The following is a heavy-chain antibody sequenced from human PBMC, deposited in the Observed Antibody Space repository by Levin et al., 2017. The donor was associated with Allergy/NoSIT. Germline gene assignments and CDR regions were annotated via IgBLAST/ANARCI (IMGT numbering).Heavy chain of an antibody. Sequence: NPGGSLRLSCRGSGYSFTSYWIGWVRQMPGKGLEWMGIIYPGDSDTRYSPSFQGQVTISADKSISTAYLQWSSLKASDTAMYYCARGFDLPGIAVAGWGQGTLVTVSS. CDR1: GYSFTSYW. D-gene: IGHD6-19*01. J-gene: IGHJ4*02. CDR3: ARGFDLPGIAVAG. V-gene: IGHV5-51*01. CDR2: IYPGDSDT.